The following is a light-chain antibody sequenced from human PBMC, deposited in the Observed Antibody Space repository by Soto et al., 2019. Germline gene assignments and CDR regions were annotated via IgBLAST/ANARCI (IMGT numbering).Light chain of an antibody. Sequence: QSALTQPPSASGSPGQSVTISCTGTSSDVGAYKNVSWYQQYPGKAPKLMIYEVSKRPSGVPDRFSGSKSGNTASLTVSGLQAEDEADYYCTSYAGSNIWVFGGGTKLTFL. V-gene: IGLV2-8*01. CDR2: EVS. CDR3: TSYAGSNIWV. CDR1: SSDVGAYKN. J-gene: IGLJ3*02.